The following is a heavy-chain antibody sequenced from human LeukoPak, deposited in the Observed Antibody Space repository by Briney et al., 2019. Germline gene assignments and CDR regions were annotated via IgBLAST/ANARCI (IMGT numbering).Heavy chain of an antibody. CDR3: ATTGSSGY. CDR1: GFTFSSYA. V-gene: IGHV3-23*01. D-gene: IGHD3-10*01. J-gene: IGHJ4*02. CDR2: ISGGGST. Sequence: GGSLRLSCAASGFTFSSYAMSWVRQAPGEGLEWVSAISGGGSTYYADSVKGRFTISRDNSKNTLYLQMNSLRAEDTAVYYCATTGSSGYWGQGTLVTVSS.